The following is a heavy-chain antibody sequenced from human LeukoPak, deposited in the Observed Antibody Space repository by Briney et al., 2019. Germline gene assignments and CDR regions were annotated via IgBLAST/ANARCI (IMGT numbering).Heavy chain of an antibody. D-gene: IGHD2-2*01. CDR1: GGSISSSSYY. CDR2: IYYSGST. V-gene: IGHV4-31*03. CDR3: ARATRYCSSTSCGGGGFDI. Sequence: SETLSLTCTVSGGSISSSSYYWGWIRQPPGKGLEWIGYIYYSGSTYYNPSLKSRVTISVDTSKNQFSLKLNSVTAADTAVYYCARATRYCSSTSCGGGGFDIWGQGTMVTVSS. J-gene: IGHJ3*02.